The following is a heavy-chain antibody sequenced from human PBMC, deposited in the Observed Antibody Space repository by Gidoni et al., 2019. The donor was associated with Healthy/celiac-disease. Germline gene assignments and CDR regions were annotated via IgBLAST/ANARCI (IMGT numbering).Heavy chain of an antibody. Sequence: QITLKESGPTLVKPTQTLTLTCTFSGFSLSTSGVGVGWIRQPPGKALAWLALIYWDDDKRYSPSLKSRLTITKDTSKNQVVLTMTNMDPVDTATYYCAHRKVAAATNDAFDIWGQGTMVTVSS. CDR2: IYWDDDK. CDR3: AHRKVAAATNDAFDI. V-gene: IGHV2-5*02. J-gene: IGHJ3*02. D-gene: IGHD6-25*01. CDR1: GFSLSTSGVG.